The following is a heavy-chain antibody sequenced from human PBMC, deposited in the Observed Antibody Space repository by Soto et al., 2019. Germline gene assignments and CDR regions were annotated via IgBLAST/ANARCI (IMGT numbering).Heavy chain of an antibody. CDR2: ISGGASDK. CDR3: VREDWHRFDS. D-gene: IGHD2-21*01. Sequence: EVQLVESGGRLVQPGGSLRLSCAASGFMFSAYWMSWVRQDPGKGLEWVATISGGASDKFYVDSVKGRFTISRDDSKNTLYLQMNSRRDEDTAVYYCVREDWHRFDSWGQGTLVTVSS. CDR1: GFMFSAYW. V-gene: IGHV3-7*01. J-gene: IGHJ4*02.